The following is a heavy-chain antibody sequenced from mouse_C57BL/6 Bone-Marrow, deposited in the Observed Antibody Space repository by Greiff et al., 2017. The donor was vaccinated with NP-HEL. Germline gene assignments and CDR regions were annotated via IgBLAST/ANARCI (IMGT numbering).Heavy chain of an antibody. V-gene: IGHV10-3*01. CDR1: GFTFNTYA. CDR2: IRSKSSNYAT. CDR3: VREDGGLRRLYAMDY. Sequence: EADGGLVQPKGSLKLSCAASGFTFNTYAMHWVRQAPGKGLEWVARIRSKSSNYATYYADSVKDRFTISRDDSQSMLYLQMNNLKTEDTAMYYCVREDGGLRRLYAMDYWGQGTSVTVSS. D-gene: IGHD2-4*01. J-gene: IGHJ4*01.